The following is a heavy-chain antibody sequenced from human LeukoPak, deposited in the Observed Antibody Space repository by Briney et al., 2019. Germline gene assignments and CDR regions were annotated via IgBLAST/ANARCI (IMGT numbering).Heavy chain of an antibody. J-gene: IGHJ2*01. CDR1: GYTFTGYY. CDR2: INPNSGGT. CDR3: ARGVHDGPPFDL. D-gene: IGHD2-8*01. Sequence: APVKVSCKASGYTFTGYYMHWVRQAPGQGLEWMGRINPNSGGTNYAQKFQGRVTMTRDTSISTAYMELSRLRSDDTAVYYCARGVHDGPPFDLWGRGTLVTVSS. V-gene: IGHV1-2*06.